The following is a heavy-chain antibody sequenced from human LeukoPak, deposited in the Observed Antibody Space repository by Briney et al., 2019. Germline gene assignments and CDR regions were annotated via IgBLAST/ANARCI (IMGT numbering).Heavy chain of an antibody. CDR2: ISYDGSNK. CDR1: GFTFSNSP. CDR3: ARKGYTIGSFDS. D-gene: IGHD5-18*01. J-gene: IGHJ4*02. V-gene: IGHV3-30-3*01. Sequence: PGGSLRLSCAASGFTFSNSPMHWVRPGPGKGLEWVAVISYDGSNKYYADSVRGRFTISRDNSKNTLYLQMNSLRAEDTAVYYCARKGYTIGSFDSWGQGTLVTVSS.